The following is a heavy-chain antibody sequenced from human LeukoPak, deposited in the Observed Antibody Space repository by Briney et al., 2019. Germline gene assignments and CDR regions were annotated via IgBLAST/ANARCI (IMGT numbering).Heavy chain of an antibody. J-gene: IGHJ3*02. CDR1: GGSFSGYY. CDR2: INHSGST. V-gene: IGHV4-34*01. Sequence: SETLSLTCAVYGGSFSGYYWSWIRQPPGKGLEWIGEINHSGSTNYNPSLKGRVTISVDTSKNQFSLKLSSVTAADTAVYYCARGLSGWYRRGAFDIWGQGTMVTVSS. D-gene: IGHD6-19*01. CDR3: ARGLSGWYRRGAFDI.